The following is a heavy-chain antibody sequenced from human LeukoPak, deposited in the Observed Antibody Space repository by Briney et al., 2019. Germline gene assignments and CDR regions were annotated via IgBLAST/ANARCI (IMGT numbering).Heavy chain of an antibody. D-gene: IGHD3-22*01. CDR1: GGSISSGSYY. CDR2: IYTSGST. J-gene: IGHJ4*02. CDR3: ARDQGYYYDSSGFDY. V-gene: IGHV4-61*02. Sequence: PSQTLSLTCTVSGGSISSGSYYWSWIRQPAGKGLEWIGRIYTSGSTNYNPSLKSRVTISVDTSKNQFSLKLSSVTAADTAVYYCARDQGYYYDSSGFDYWGQGTPVTVSS.